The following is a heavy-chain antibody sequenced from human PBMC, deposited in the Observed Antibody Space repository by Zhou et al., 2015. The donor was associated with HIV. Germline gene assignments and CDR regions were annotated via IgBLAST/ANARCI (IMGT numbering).Heavy chain of an antibody. CDR1: KFIFSNYW. J-gene: IGHJ4*02. V-gene: IGHV3-74*01. Sequence: ELQLVESGGGLVQPGGSLRLSCAASKFIFSNYWMHWVRQAPGKGLVWVSRINPNGDTTSYADSVKGRFTISRDNAKNTLYLQMNSLRAEDTAVYYCVRDKTGTDDYWGQGTLVAVSS. CDR3: VRDKTGTDDY. D-gene: IGHD1/OR15-1a*01. CDR2: INPNGDTT.